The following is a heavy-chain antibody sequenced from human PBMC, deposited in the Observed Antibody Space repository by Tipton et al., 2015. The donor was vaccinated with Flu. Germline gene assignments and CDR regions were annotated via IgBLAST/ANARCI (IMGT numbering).Heavy chain of an antibody. CDR1: GGSISGYY. CDR3: ARSPGYYFDY. D-gene: IGHD6-25*01. V-gene: IGHV4-59*08. J-gene: IGHJ4*02. CDR2: IYYSGGT. Sequence: TLSLTCTVSGGSISGYYWSWIRQPPGKGLEWIAFIYYSGGTNYNPSLQSRVTISVDTSKNQVSLKLSSVTAADPAVYYCARSPGYYFDYWGQGTLVTVSS.